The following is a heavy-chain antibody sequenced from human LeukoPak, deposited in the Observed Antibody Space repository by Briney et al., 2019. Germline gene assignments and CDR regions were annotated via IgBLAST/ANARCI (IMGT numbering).Heavy chain of an antibody. Sequence: PSETLSLTCTVSCASISNYYWTWIRQPPGKGLEWIGDIYNNGNTNYNPSLKSRVTISADTSKNQFSLKLNSVTAADAAVYYCAGFRDWFESWGQGILVTVSS. CDR3: AGFRDWFES. CDR2: IYNNGNT. J-gene: IGHJ5*01. CDR1: CASISNYY. V-gene: IGHV4-59*01.